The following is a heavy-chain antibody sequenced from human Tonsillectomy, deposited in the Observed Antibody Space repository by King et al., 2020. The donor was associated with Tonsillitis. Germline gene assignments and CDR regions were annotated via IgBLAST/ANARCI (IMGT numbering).Heavy chain of an antibody. CDR1: GFTFSDYY. J-gene: IGHJ6*02. CDR2: ISSSGNTI. V-gene: IGHV3-11*01. Sequence: VQLVESGGGLVKPGGSLRLSCAASGFTFSDYYMSWIRQAPGKGLEWVSYISSSGNTIYYAESVKGRFSIARDNAKNSLYLQLNSLRAEDTAVYYCARERTATPHYYYFYGMDVWGQGTTVTVSS. D-gene: IGHD2-21*02. CDR3: ARERTATPHYYYFYGMDV.